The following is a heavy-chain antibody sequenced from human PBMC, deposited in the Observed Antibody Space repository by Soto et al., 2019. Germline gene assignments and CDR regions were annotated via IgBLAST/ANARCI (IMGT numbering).Heavy chain of an antibody. Sequence: ASVKVSCKASGYTFTSYYMHWVRQAPGQGLEWMGIINPSGGSTSYAQKFQGRVTMTRDTSTSTVYMELSSLRSEDTAVYYCARDHVGMATIEVYYYGMDVWGQGTTVTVSS. CDR2: INPSGGST. D-gene: IGHD5-12*01. V-gene: IGHV1-46*01. CDR3: ARDHVGMATIEVYYYGMDV. CDR1: GYTFTSYY. J-gene: IGHJ6*02.